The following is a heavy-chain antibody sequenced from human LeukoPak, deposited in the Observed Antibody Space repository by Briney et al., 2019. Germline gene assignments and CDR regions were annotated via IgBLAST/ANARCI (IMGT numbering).Heavy chain of an antibody. Sequence: GGSLRLSCAASGLRFSNYGMHWVRQAPGKGLEWMAFIRFDGSSKYFADSVKGRFIISRDNFQNTLILQMNYLKVEDTAVYYCAKVRVDTAMVDAFDIWGQGTRVVVSS. CDR3: AKVRVDTAMVDAFDI. CDR2: IRFDGSSK. D-gene: IGHD5-18*01. V-gene: IGHV3-30*02. CDR1: GLRFSNYG. J-gene: IGHJ3*02.